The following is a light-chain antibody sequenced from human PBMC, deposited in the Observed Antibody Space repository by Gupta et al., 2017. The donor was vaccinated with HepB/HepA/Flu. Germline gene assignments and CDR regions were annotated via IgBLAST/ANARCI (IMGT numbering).Light chain of an antibody. CDR2: DER. Sequence: SYVLTQSPSVSLAPGATARITCGGPNMGERSVHWYQQRSGQAPRLVIHDERERPSGIPERFSGSNSGNTATLIISGVEVGDEADDYCHVWDNGSDHPVIFGGGTKLTVL. CDR3: HVWDNGSDHPVI. V-gene: IGLV3-21*01. CDR1: NMGERS. J-gene: IGLJ2*01.